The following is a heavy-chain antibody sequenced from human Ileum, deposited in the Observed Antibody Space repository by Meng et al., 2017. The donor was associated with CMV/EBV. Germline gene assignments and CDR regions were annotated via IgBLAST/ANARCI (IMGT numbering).Heavy chain of an antibody. V-gene: IGHV2-5*02. CDR2: IYWDDDT. CDR3: VHRSYSGQDDY. Sequence: ITLKESGPTLVKPTTTLPLTCTFSGFSFITDKAGVGWIRHPPGKALEWLGFIYWDDDTRYSPSLKTRLTITRDTSKNQVILTMTNMDPADTATYFCVHRSYSGQDDYWGQGALVTVSS. J-gene: IGHJ4*02. CDR1: GFSFITDKAG. D-gene: IGHD5-12*01.